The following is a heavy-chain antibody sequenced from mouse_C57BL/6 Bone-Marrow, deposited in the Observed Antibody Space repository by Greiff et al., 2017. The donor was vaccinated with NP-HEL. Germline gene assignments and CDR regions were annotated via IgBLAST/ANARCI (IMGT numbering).Heavy chain of an antibody. CDR1: GFSLSTFGMG. CDR2: IWWDDDK. CDR3: ARIPAYYGSSYRWYFDV. V-gene: IGHV8-8*01. Sequence: QVTLKESGPGILQPSQTLSLTCSFSGFSLSTFGMGVGWIRQPSGKGLEWLAHIWWDDDKYYNPALKSRLTITKDTSKNQVFLKIANVDTADTATYYCARIPAYYGSSYRWYFDVWGTGTTVTVSS. D-gene: IGHD1-1*01. J-gene: IGHJ1*03.